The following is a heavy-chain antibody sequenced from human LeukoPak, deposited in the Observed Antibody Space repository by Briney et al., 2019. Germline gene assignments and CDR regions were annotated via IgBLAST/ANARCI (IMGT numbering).Heavy chain of an antibody. CDR2: ITTSDGNT. Sequence: GGSLRLSCAASGFTFSSYTMSWVRQAPGKGLEWVSTITTSDGNTYYADSVKGRFTVSRDNSKNTLFLQMNSLRAEDTAVYYCARGSTYYDSSGQVPFDYWGQGTLVTVSS. CDR3: ARGSTYYDSSGQVPFDY. V-gene: IGHV3-23*01. D-gene: IGHD3-22*01. CDR1: GFTFSSYT. J-gene: IGHJ4*02.